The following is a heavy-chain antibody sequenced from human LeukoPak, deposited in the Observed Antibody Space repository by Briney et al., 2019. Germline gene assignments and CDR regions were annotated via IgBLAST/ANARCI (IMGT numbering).Heavy chain of an antibody. J-gene: IGHJ4*02. V-gene: IGHV3-7*01. CDR2: IKQDGSEK. CDR3: ARVQWELRGVGSYFDY. Sequence: GGSLRLSCAASGFTFSSYWMSWVRQAPVKGLEWVANIKQDGSEKYYVDSVKGRLTISRDNAKNSLYLQMNSLRAEDTAVYYCARVQWELRGVGSYFDYWGQGTLVTVSS. CDR1: GFTFSSYW. D-gene: IGHD1-26*01.